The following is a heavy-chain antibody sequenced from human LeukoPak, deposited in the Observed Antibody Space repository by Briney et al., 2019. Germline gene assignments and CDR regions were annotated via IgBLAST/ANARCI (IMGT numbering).Heavy chain of an antibody. J-gene: IGHJ4*02. Sequence: NPSETLSLTCTVSGGSISSSSYYWGWIRQPPGKGLEWIGYIYYSGSTYYNPSLKSRVTISVDTSKNQFSLKLSSVTAADTAVYYCARDYVWGSYRSTDFDYWGQGTLVTVSS. CDR2: IYYSGST. CDR1: GGSISSSSYY. CDR3: ARDYVWGSYRSTDFDY. V-gene: IGHV4-30-4*08. D-gene: IGHD3-16*02.